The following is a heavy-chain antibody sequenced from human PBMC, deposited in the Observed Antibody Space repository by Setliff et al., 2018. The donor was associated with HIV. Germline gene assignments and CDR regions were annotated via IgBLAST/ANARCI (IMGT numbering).Heavy chain of an antibody. V-gene: IGHV5-51*01. J-gene: IGHJ3*02. D-gene: IGHD3-22*01. CDR1: GYSFTSYW. Sequence: GESLKISCKGSGYSFTSYWIGWVRQMPGKGLEWMGIIYPGDSDIRYSPSFQGQVTISADKSISTAYLQWSSLKASDTAMYYCARYRVEDYYDSSGSAFDIWGQGTMVTVSS. CDR2: IYPGDSDI. CDR3: ARYRVEDYYDSSGSAFDI.